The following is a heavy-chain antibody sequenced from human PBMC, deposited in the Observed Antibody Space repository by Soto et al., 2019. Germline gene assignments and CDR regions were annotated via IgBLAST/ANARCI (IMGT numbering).Heavy chain of an antibody. D-gene: IGHD6-19*01. CDR2: INHSGST. CDR1: GGSFSGYY. Sequence: QVQLQQWGAGLLKPSETLSLTCAVYGGSFSGYYWSWIRQPPGKGLEWIGEINHSGSTNYNPSLKRRVTISVDTSKNQFSRKLSSVTAADTAVYYCARGRGIAVARRWFDTWGQGTLVTVSS. V-gene: IGHV4-34*01. J-gene: IGHJ5*02. CDR3: ARGRGIAVARRWFDT.